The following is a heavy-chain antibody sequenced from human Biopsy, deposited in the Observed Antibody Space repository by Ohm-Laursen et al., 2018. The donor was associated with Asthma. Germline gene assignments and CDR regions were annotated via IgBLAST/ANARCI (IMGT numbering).Heavy chain of an antibody. CDR1: GFAVSRDH. V-gene: IGHV3-30*01. D-gene: IGHD1-1*01. CDR2: ISKDASTQ. Sequence: SLRLSCSASGFAVSRDHMFWVRQAPGKGLEWVGVISKDASTQDYADSVKGRFTMARDNSKSTLDLQMNSLREEDTAVYYCVRDGTDDAFDIWGQGTVVSVSS. CDR3: VRDGTDDAFDI. J-gene: IGHJ3*02.